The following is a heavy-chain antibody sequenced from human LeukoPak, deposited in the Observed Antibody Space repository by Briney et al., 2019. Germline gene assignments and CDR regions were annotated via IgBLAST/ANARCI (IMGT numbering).Heavy chain of an antibody. J-gene: IGHJ3*02. D-gene: IGHD5-12*01. CDR1: GYTFTGQY. CDR3: ARGEGVATILKPDAFDI. V-gene: IGHV1-2*02. Sequence: ASVKVSCKTSGYTFTGQYLHWVRQAPGQGLEWMGWINPNSGGTKSAQKFQGRVIMTRDTSISTAYMELSRLRSDDTAVYYCARGEGVATILKPDAFDIWGQGTMVTVSS. CDR2: INPNSGGT.